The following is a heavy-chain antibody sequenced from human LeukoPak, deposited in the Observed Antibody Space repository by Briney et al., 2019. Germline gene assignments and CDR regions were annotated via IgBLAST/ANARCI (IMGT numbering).Heavy chain of an antibody. J-gene: IGHJ4*02. CDR2: IYYSGST. CDR3: ASTTGSGSDY. D-gene: IGHD6-19*01. CDR1: GGSISSGGYY. Sequence: SETLSLTCTVSGGSISSGGYYWSWIRQPPGKGLEWIRYIYYSGSTYYNPSLKSRVTISVDTSKNQFSLKLSSVTAADTAVYYCASTTGSGSDYWGQGTLVTVSS. V-gene: IGHV4-31*03.